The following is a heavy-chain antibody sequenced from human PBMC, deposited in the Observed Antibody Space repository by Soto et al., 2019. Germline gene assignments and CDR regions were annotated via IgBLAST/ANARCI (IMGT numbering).Heavy chain of an antibody. Sequence: QVQLQESGPGLVKPSETLSLTCTVSGGSISSYYWSWIRQPPGKGLEWIGYIYYSGSTNYNPSLKSRVTISVDTSKNQCSLKLSSVTAADTAVYYCARDTLYGSGIFDYWGQGTLVTVSS. D-gene: IGHD3-10*01. CDR2: IYYSGST. CDR3: ARDTLYGSGIFDY. V-gene: IGHV4-59*01. J-gene: IGHJ4*02. CDR1: GGSISSYY.